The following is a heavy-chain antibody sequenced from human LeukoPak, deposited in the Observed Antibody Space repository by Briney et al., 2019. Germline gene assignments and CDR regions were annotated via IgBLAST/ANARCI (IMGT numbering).Heavy chain of an antibody. CDR2: INPNSGGT. V-gene: IGHV1-2*02. CDR1: GYTFTGYY. CDR3: AREATEQKNFDY. J-gene: IGHJ4*02. Sequence: GASVKVSCKASGYTFTGYYMHWVRQAPGQGLEWMGWINPNSGGTNYAQKFQGRVTMTRDTSISTAYMELSRPRSDDTAVYYCAREATEQKNFDYWGQGTLVTVSS. D-gene: IGHD1-26*01.